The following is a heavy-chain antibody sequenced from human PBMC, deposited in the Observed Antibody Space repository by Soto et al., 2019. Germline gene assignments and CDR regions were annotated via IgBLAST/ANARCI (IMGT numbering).Heavy chain of an antibody. CDR3: ARDLTTGVPNGDYGIDV. CDR2: IIPIFGTA. J-gene: IGHJ6*02. V-gene: IGHV1-69*13. D-gene: IGHD4-17*01. CDR1: GGTFSSYA. Sequence: SVKVSCKASGGTFSSYAISWVRQAPGQGLEWMGGIIPIFGTANYAQKFQGRVTITADESTSTAYMELSSLRSEDTAVYYCARDLTTGVPNGDYGIDVWGAGTTVTLSS.